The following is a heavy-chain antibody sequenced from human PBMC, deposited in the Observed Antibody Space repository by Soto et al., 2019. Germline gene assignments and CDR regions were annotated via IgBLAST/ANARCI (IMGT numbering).Heavy chain of an antibody. CDR3: VSEESDNAFDV. D-gene: IGHD1-1*01. CDR1: GGSISSGDYY. V-gene: IGHV4-30-4*01. Sequence: PSETLSLTCTVSGGSISSGDYYWSWIRQPPGKGLEWIGYISYSGSTFYNPSLKNRVTISLDTSKIQFSLKLSSVTAADTAVYHCVSEESDNAFDVWGQGTLVTDSS. J-gene: IGHJ5*02. CDR2: ISYSGST.